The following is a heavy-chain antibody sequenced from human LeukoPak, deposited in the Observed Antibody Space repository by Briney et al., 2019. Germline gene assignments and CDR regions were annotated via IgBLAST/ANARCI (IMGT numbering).Heavy chain of an antibody. J-gene: IGHJ4*02. V-gene: IGHV1-18*01. CDR1: GYTFTSYG. CDR2: ISAYNGNT. Sequence: ASVKVSCKASGYTFTSYGISWVRQAPGQGLEWMGWISAYNGNTNYAQKLQGRVTMTTDTSTSTAYMELRSLRSDDTAVYYCARTPFQTYYYDSSGYYEGFYFDYWGQGTLVTVSS. CDR3: ARTPFQTYYYDSSGYYEGFYFDY. D-gene: IGHD3-22*01.